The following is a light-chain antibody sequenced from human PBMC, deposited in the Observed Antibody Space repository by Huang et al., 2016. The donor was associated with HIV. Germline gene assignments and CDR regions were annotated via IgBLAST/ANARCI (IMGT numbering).Light chain of an antibody. CDR1: QSVRNAY. J-gene: IGKJ1*01. V-gene: IGKV3-20*01. Sequence: EIVLMQSPGTLSLSPGETATLSCRATQSVRNAYLAWYQQKPGQAPSLLIYGASSRANDNPDRFSGSGSGREFTLTITRLEPEDFAVYYCHQYGSSPRTFGQGTSVEIK. CDR2: GAS. CDR3: HQYGSSPRT.